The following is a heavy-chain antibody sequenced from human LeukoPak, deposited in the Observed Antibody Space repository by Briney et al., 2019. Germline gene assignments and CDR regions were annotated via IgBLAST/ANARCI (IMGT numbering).Heavy chain of an antibody. CDR2: INHSGGT. D-gene: IGHD5-18*01. Sequence: SETLSLTCAVYGGSFSDYYWSWIRQPPGKGLEWIGEINHSGGTNYNPSLKSRVTISVDTSKYQFSLKLSSVTAADTAIYYCAKGAGGFSYYNWFDPWGQGTLVTVSS. V-gene: IGHV4-34*01. CDR1: GGSFSDYY. J-gene: IGHJ5*02. CDR3: AKGAGGFSYYNWFDP.